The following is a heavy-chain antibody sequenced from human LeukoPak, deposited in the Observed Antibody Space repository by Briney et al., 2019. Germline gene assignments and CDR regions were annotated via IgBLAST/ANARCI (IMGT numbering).Heavy chain of an antibody. CDR1: GFTFSSYG. CDR2: ISYDGSNK. Sequence: GGSLRLSCAASGFTFSSYGMHWVRQAPGKGLEWVTIISYDGSNKYYADSVKGRFTISRDNSKNTLYLQMNSLRAEDTAVYYCAEGTYNDILTGYSPPFDYWGQGTLVTVSS. CDR3: AEGTYNDILTGYSPPFDY. J-gene: IGHJ4*02. V-gene: IGHV3-30*18. D-gene: IGHD3-9*01.